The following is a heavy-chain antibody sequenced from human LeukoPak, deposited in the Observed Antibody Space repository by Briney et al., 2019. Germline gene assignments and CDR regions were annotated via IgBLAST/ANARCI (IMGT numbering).Heavy chain of an antibody. J-gene: IGHJ4*02. D-gene: IGHD3-3*01. Sequence: GGSLRLSCAASGFTFSSYAMHWVRQAPGKGLEYVSAISSNGGSTYYANPVKGRFTISRDNSKNTLYLQMGSLRAEDMAVYYCARPKEAYDFWSGYTYWGQGTLVTVSS. CDR2: ISSNGGST. V-gene: IGHV3-64*01. CDR3: ARPKEAYDFWSGYTY. CDR1: GFTFSSYA.